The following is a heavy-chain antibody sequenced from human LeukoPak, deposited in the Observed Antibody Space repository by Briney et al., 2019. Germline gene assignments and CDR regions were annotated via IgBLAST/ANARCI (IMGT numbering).Heavy chain of an antibody. Sequence: GXSLRXSCAASGFTFSSYAMHWVRQAPGKGLEYVSAISSNGGSTYYANSVKGRFTISRDNSKNTLYLQMGSLRAEDTAVYYCAXRPYSSGWSFDYWGQGTLVTVSS. CDR2: ISSNGGST. CDR1: GFTFSSYA. J-gene: IGHJ4*02. CDR3: AXRPYSSGWSFDY. D-gene: IGHD6-19*01. V-gene: IGHV3-64*01.